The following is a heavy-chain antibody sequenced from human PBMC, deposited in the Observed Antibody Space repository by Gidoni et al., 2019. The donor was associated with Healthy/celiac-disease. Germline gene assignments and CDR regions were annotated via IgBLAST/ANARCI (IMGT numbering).Heavy chain of an antibody. CDR3: ARDKRSVVGAPQGFDY. D-gene: IGHD1-26*01. V-gene: IGHV1-69*06. Sequence: QVQLVQSGAEVKKPGSSVKVSCKASGGTFRSYAISWVRQAPGQGLEWMGGIIPIFGTANYAQKFQGRVTITADKSTSTAYMELSSLRSEDTAVYYCARDKRSVVGAPQGFDYWGQGTLVTVSS. J-gene: IGHJ4*02. CDR2: IIPIFGTA. CDR1: GGTFRSYA.